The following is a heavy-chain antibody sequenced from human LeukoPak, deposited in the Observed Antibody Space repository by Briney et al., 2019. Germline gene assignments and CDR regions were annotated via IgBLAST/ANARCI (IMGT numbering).Heavy chain of an antibody. V-gene: IGHV1-18*01. CDR1: GYTLTSYG. Sequence: ASVKLSCKASGYTLTSYGISWVRQAPGPGLEWMGWISAYNSNTNYAQKLPGRVTMTIDTSTSTTYIDLRSLRSDDRAVYYCAKNTNLNYGDFYYYGMDVWGQGTTVTVSS. D-gene: IGHD4-17*01. J-gene: IGHJ6*02. CDR3: AKNTNLNYGDFYYYGMDV. CDR2: ISAYNSNT.